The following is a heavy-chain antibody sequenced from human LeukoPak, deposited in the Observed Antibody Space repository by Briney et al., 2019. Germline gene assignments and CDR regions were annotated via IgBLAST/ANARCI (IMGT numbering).Heavy chain of an antibody. CDR2: IYSGGST. CDR1: GYMFSNAY. V-gene: IGHV3-53*01. J-gene: IGHJ5*02. D-gene: IGHD4-17*01. CDR3: ARDLAYGDKPAGGT. Sequence: GGSLRLSCEISGYMFSNAYLNWVRQAPGKGLEWVSVIYSGGSTYYADSVKGRFTISRDNSKNTLYLQMNSLRAEDTAVYYCARDLAYGDKPAGGTWGQGTLVTVSS.